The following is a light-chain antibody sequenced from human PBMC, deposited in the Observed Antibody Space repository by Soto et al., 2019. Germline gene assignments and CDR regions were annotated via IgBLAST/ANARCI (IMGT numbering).Light chain of an antibody. CDR2: ESY. CDR1: SADIGSFNL. CDR3: CCFAGRNTYL. J-gene: IGLJ2*01. V-gene: IGLV2-23*01. Sequence: QSALTQPASLSGSPGQSITISCTGTSADIGSFNLVSWYQQFPGEVPKLIIYESYKRPSGISTRFSGSRSDNTASLTVSGLQAEDEADYHSCCFAGRNTYLFGAGTK.